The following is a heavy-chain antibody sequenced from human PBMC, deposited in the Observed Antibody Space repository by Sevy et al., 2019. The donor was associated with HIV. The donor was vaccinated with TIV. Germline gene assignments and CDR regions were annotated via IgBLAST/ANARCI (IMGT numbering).Heavy chain of an antibody. CDR1: GGSISSGSYY. CDR2: IYTSGST. V-gene: IGHV4-61*02. D-gene: IGHD6-19*01. J-gene: IGHJ5*02. Sequence: SETLSLTCTVSGGSISSGSYYWSWIRQPAGKGLEWIRRIYTSGSTNYNPSLKSRVTISVDTSKNQFSLKLSSVTAADTAVYYCARASSSGWYNGWFDPWGQGTLVTVSS. CDR3: ARASSSGWYNGWFDP.